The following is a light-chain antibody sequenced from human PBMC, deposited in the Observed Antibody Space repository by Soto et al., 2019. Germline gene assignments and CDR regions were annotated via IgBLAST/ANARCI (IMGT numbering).Light chain of an antibody. CDR2: KAY. CDR1: QSISSW. Sequence: DMQLTQSPSTLSPSVGDRVTITCRASQSISSWLAWYQQKPGKAPKLLIYKAYSLQSGVPSRFSGSGSGTEFTLTISSLPPDDFATYYCQQYNSYPHTFGQGTKLEI. CDR3: QQYNSYPHT. J-gene: IGKJ2*01. V-gene: IGKV1-5*03.